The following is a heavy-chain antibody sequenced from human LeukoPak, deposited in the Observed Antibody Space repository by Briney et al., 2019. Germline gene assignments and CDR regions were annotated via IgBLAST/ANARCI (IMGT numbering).Heavy chain of an antibody. D-gene: IGHD6-19*01. CDR2: IYYSGTT. CDR1: GDSITSLTYY. J-gene: IGHJ4*02. Sequence: SETLSLTCTVSGDSITSLTYYWGWIRQPPGQGLEWIASIYYSGTTYYRPSLKSRVTISVNRSDNQFSLRLSSVTAADTAVYLCAGYSSGWSSGGGYWGPGTLVTVSS. CDR3: AGYSSGWSSGGGY. V-gene: IGHV4-39*01.